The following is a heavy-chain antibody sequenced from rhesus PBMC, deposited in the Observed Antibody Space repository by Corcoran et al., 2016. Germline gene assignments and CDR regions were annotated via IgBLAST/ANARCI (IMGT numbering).Heavy chain of an antibody. Sequence: QVQLRESGPGLVKPSETLSLTCTVFGVPLRHSCWAWLRPPPGEGLEWIGDFDGNSFASHYNPSLKSRVIISKDASKNQFSLRMTSLTVADTAIYYCATGGFTTYRDNWGQGVLVTVSS. CDR2: FDGNSFAS. J-gene: IGHJ4*01. CDR1: GVPLRHSC. D-gene: IGHD2-27*01. V-gene: IGHV4-80*01. CDR3: ATGGFTTYRDN.